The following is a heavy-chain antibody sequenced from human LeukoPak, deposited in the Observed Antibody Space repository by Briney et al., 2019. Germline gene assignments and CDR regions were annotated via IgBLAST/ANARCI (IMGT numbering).Heavy chain of an antibody. V-gene: IGHV1-69*13. CDR3: AREGLGYCSGGSCPTNWFDP. CDR2: IIPIFGTA. CDR1: GGTFSSYA. J-gene: IGHJ5*02. Sequence: SAKVSCRAPGGTFSSYAISWVRQAPGQGLEWMGGIIPIFGTANYAQKFQGRVTITADESTSTAYMELSSLRSEDTAVYYCAREGLGYCSGGSCPTNWFDPWGQGTLVTVSS. D-gene: IGHD2-15*01.